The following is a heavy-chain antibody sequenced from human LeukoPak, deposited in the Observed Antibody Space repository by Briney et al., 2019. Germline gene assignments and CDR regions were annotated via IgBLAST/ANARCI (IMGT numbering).Heavy chain of an antibody. CDR2: IYSDGTT. V-gene: IGHV3-66*01. D-gene: IGHD1-26*01. CDR1: GFTVSSNY. J-gene: IGHJ4*02. Sequence: PGGSLRLSCAASGFTVSSNYMTWVRQAPGKGLEWVSVIYSDGTTYYADSVKGRFTISRDNSKNTLYLQVNSLTVEDTAVYYCARGPMSGSYYIDYWGQGTLVTVSS. CDR3: ARGPMSGSYYIDY.